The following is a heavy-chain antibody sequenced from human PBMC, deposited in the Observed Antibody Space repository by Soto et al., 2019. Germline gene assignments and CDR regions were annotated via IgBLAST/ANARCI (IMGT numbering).Heavy chain of an antibody. D-gene: IGHD1-26*01. CDR3: AKDWKWEAFYYGMNV. CDR1: GFVFRSYG. Sequence: EEVVESGGGVVPPGRSLTLSCAASGFVFRSYGMHWVRQVPGKRPEWVALISHDGRNKNYADSVKGRFTISRDNSENTLYLQMNSLRDDDTAVYYCAKDWKWEAFYYGMNVWGPGTTVTVSS. CDR2: ISHDGRNK. V-gene: IGHV3-30*18. J-gene: IGHJ6*02.